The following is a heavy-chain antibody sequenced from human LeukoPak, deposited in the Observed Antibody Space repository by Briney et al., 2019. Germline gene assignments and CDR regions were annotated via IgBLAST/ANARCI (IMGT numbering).Heavy chain of an antibody. CDR1: GGSISSSSYY. CDR3: ARRTPILKNCDSDPIDAFDI. Sequence: SETLSLTCTVSGGSISSSSYYWGWIRQPPGKGLEWIGSIYYSGSTYYNPSLKSRVTISVDTSKNQFSLKLSSVTAADTAVYYCARRTPILKNCDSDPIDAFDIWGQGTMVTVSS. CDR2: IYYSGST. J-gene: IGHJ3*02. V-gene: IGHV4-39*01. D-gene: IGHD3-22*01.